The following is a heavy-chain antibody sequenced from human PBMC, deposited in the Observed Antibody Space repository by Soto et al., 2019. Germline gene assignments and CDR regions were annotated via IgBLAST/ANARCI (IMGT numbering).Heavy chain of an antibody. J-gene: IGHJ5*02. D-gene: IGHD6-13*01. CDR1: GGTFSSYA. V-gene: IGHV1-69*13. CDR2: IIPTFGTA. Sequence: SVKVSCKASGGTFSSYAISWVRQAPGQGLEWMGGIIPTFGTANYAQKFQGRVTITADESTSTAYMELSSLRSEDTAVYYCARDLEGGIAFFDPWGQGTLVTVSS. CDR3: ARDLEGGIAFFDP.